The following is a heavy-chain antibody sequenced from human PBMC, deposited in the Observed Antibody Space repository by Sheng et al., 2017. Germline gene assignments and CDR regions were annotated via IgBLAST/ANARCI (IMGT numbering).Heavy chain of an antibody. V-gene: IGHV1-69*04. J-gene: IGHJ4*02. Sequence: QVQLVQSGAEVKKPGSSVKVSCKASGGTFSSYAISWVRQAPGQGLEWMGGIIPILDIANYAQKFQGRVTITADKSTSTAYMELNSLRSEDTAVYYCARNSGSYLGAFDYWGQGTLVTVSS. D-gene: IGHD1-26*01. CDR3: ARNSGSYLGAFDY. CDR2: IIPILDIA. CDR1: GGTFSSYA.